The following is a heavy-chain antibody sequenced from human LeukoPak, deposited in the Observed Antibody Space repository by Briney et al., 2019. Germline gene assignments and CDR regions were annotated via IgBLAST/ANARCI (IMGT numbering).Heavy chain of an antibody. V-gene: IGHV1-2*02. J-gene: IGHJ4*02. CDR2: INPNRGGT. CDR3: ARDGADWNFDY. Sequence: GASVKVSCKASGYTFTGYYIHWVRQAPGQGLEWMGWINPNRGGTNYAQKFQGRVTMTRDTSISTAYMELTRLRSDDTAVYYCARDGADWNFDYWGQGTLVTVSS. CDR1: GYTFTGYY. D-gene: IGHD1-1*01.